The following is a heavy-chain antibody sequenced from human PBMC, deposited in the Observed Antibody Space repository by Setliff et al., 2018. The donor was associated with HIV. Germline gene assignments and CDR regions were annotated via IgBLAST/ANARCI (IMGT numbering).Heavy chain of an antibody. CDR3: ARVGYYDSSFDY. D-gene: IGHD3-22*01. CDR2: IYSSGST. V-gene: IGHV4-61*02. Sequence: PSETLSLTCTVSGGSISSGSYYWSWIRQPAGKGLEWIGRIYSSGSTNYNPSLKSRVTISVDTSRNQFSLKLNSVTAADTAVYYCARVGYYDSSFDYWGQGTLVTVSS. CDR1: GGSISSGSYY. J-gene: IGHJ4*02.